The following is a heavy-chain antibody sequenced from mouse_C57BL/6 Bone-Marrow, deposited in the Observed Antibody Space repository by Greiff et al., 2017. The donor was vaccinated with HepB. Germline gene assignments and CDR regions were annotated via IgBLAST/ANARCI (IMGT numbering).Heavy chain of an antibody. J-gene: IGHJ2*01. D-gene: IGHD2-3*01. CDR2: IDPENCDT. V-gene: IGHV14-4*01. CDR3: TSYDGYY. CDR1: GFNIKDDY. Sequence: VQLQQSGAELVRPGASVKLSCTASGFNIKDDYMHWVKQRPEQGLEWIGWIDPENCDTEYASKFQGKATITADTSSNTAYLQLSSLTSEDTAVYYCTSYDGYYWGQGTTLTVSS.